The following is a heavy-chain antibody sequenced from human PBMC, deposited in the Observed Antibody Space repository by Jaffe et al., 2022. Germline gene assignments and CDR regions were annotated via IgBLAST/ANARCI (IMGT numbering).Heavy chain of an antibody. V-gene: IGHV1-2*06. Sequence: QVQLVQSGAEVKKPGASVKVSCKASGYTFTGYYMHWVRQAPGQGLEWMGRINPNSGGTNYAQKFQGRVTMTRDTSISTAYMELSRLRSDDTAVYYCARGVDYDFWSGYYTHFDYWGQGTLVTVSS. CDR3: ARGVDYDFWSGYYTHFDY. CDR2: INPNSGGT. CDR1: GYTFTGYY. D-gene: IGHD3-3*01. J-gene: IGHJ4*02.